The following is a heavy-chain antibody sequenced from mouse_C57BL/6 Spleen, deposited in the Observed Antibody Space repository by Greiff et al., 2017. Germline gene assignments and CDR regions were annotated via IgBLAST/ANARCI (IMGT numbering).Heavy chain of an antibody. J-gene: IGHJ1*03. V-gene: IGHV1-15*01. CDR3: TRDYFDV. Sequence: VKLQESGAELVRPGASVTLSCKASGYTFTDYEMHWVKQTPVHGLEWIGAIDPETGGTAYNQKFKGKAILTADKSSSTAYMELRSLTSEDSAVYYCTRDYFDVWGTGTTVTVSS. CDR2: IDPETGGT. CDR1: GYTFTDYE.